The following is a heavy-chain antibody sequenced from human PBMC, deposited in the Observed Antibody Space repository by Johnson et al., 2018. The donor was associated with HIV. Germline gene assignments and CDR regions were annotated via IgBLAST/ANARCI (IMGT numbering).Heavy chain of an antibody. CDR1: GFSSRSYD. J-gene: IGHJ3*02. Sequence: VQLVESGGGLVQPGGSLRLSCAASGFSSRSYDMHWVRQRTGKGLEWVSGIGTAGDTYYPASVKGRFTISRDNAKKSLYLQMNSLRAEDTALYYCARVSRLGDIEVLSDAFDIWGQGTMVIVSS. CDR3: ARVSRLGDIEVLSDAFDI. D-gene: IGHD3-10*01. CDR2: IGTAGDT. V-gene: IGHV3-13*01.